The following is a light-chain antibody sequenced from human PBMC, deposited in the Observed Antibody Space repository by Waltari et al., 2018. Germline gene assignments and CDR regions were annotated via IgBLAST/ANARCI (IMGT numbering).Light chain of an antibody. CDR2: TAS. V-gene: IGKV1-39*01. CDR3: QQTSRTPLT. Sequence: DVQMTQSPSSLSASVGDRVTITCRASQTVYQYLNWYQQRPGQVPRLLIYTASTLQSGVPSRFSGSGSGTDFTLTITGLQPEDVGIYYCQQTSRTPLTFGGGTKVELK. CDR1: QTVYQY. J-gene: IGKJ4*01.